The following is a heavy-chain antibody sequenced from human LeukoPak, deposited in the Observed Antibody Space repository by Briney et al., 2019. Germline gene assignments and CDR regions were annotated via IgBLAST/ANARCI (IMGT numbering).Heavy chain of an antibody. CDR2: ISYDGSNK. J-gene: IGHJ4*02. CDR1: GFTFSSYA. V-gene: IGHV3-30*04. D-gene: IGHD2-8*01. Sequence: GGSLRLSCAASGFTFSSYAMHWVRQAPGKGLEWVAVISYDGSNKYYADSVKGRFTISRDNSKNTLYLQMNSLRAEDMAVYYCARAPCTNGVCYNHFDYWGQGTLVTVSS. CDR3: ARAPCTNGVCYNHFDY.